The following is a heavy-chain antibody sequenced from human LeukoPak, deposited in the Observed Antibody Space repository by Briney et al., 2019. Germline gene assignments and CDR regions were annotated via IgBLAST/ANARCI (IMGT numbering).Heavy chain of an antibody. CDR1: GGSISSSSYY. CDR3: ARRAMVRGVIITYFDY. Sequence: SSETLSLTCTVSGGSISSSSYYWGWIRQPPGKGLEWIGSIYYSGSTHYNPSLKSRVTISVDTSKNQFSLKLSSVTAADTAVYYCARRAMVRGVIITYFDYWGQGTLVTVSS. D-gene: IGHD3-10*01. J-gene: IGHJ4*02. CDR2: IYYSGST. V-gene: IGHV4-39*01.